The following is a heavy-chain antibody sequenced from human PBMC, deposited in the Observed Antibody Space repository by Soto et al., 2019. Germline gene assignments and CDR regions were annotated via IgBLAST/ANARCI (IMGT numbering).Heavy chain of an antibody. J-gene: IGHJ4*02. CDR3: ARGLSGWDPYYFDY. D-gene: IGHD6-19*01. CDR1: GFTFSSYW. Sequence: GGSLILSCAASGFTFSSYWMSWVRQAPGKGLEWVANIKQDGSEKYYVDSVKGRFTISRDNAKNSLYLQMNSLRAEDTAVYYCARGLSGWDPYYFDYWGQGTLVTVSS. CDR2: IKQDGSEK. V-gene: IGHV3-7*01.